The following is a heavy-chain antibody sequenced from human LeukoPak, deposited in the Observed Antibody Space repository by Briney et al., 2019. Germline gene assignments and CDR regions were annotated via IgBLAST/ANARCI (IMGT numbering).Heavy chain of an antibody. Sequence: GESLKISCKGSGYSFTSYWIGWVRQMPGKGLEWMGIIYSPSFQGQVTISADKSISTAYLQWSSLKASDTAIYYCARGDSSGTTEYFHYWGQGTLVTVSS. D-gene: IGHD3-22*01. J-gene: IGHJ1*01. CDR3: ARGDSSGTTEYFHY. CDR1: GYSFTSYW. V-gene: IGHV5-51*01. CDR2: I.